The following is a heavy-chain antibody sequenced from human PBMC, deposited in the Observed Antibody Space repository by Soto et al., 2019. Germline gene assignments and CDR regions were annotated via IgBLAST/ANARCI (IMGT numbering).Heavy chain of an antibody. Sequence: QVQLVESGGGVVQPGRSLRLSCAASGFTFSSYAMHWVRQAPGKGLEWVAVISYDGSNKYYADSVKGRFTISRDNSKNPLYLQLNSLRAEDTAVYYCARDSRDGMDVWGQGTPVTVSS. J-gene: IGHJ6*02. CDR2: ISYDGSNK. CDR3: ARDSRDGMDV. CDR1: GFTFSSYA. V-gene: IGHV3-30-3*01.